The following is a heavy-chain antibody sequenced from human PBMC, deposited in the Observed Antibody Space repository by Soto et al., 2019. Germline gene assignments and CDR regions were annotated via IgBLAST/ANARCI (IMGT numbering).Heavy chain of an antibody. D-gene: IGHD5-18*01. CDR3: ARERGGYGLFDS. J-gene: IGHJ4*02. V-gene: IGHV4-30-2*01. Sequence: SEPLSLRCTVSGGSISNAAYSWSWIRQPPGKGLEWIGYIYPSGMPFYNPSLRSRVTISIDRSNDQFSLNLRSVTAADTAVYYCARERGGYGLFDSWGQGTLVTVSS. CDR2: IYPSGMP. CDR1: GGSISNAAYS.